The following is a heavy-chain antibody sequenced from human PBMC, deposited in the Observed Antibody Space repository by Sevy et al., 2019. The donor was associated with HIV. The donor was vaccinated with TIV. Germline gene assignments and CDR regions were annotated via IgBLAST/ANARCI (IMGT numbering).Heavy chain of an antibody. V-gene: IGHV3-7*03. CDR3: ARDCSSTSCLWGLDV. CDR2: IKRVGSEK. J-gene: IGHJ6*02. Sequence: GGSLRLSCAASGFTFSNYWMSWVRQAPGKGLEWVANIKRVGSEKYYVASVKGRFTISRDNAKNSLYLQINSLRAEDTAMYYCARDCSSTSCLWGLDVWGQGTTVTVSS. D-gene: IGHD2-2*01. CDR1: GFTFSNYW.